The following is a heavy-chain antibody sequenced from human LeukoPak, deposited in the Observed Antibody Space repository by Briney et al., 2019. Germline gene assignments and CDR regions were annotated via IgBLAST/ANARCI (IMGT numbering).Heavy chain of an antibody. V-gene: IGHV3-43D*03. D-gene: IGHD1-26*01. CDR1: GFTFDDYA. CDR2: ITWDGGTT. CDR3: ARGRSGDYFDY. Sequence: PGGSLRLSCAASGFTFDDYAMHWVRQAPGKGLEWVSLITWDGGTTYYADSVKGRFTISRDNAKNSLYLQMNSLRAEDTAVYYCARGRSGDYFDYWGQGTLVTVSS. J-gene: IGHJ4*02.